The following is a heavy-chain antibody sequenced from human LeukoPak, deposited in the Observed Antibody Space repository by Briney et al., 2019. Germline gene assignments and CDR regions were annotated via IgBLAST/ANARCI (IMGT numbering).Heavy chain of an antibody. CDR1: GGSFSGYY. Sequence: SETLSLTCAVYGGSFSGYYWSWIRQPPGKGLEWIGEINHSGSTNYNPSLKSRVTISVDTSKNQFSLKLSSVTAADTAVYYCAGRTYYYDSSGYHWGQGTLVTVSS. D-gene: IGHD3-22*01. CDR3: AGRTYYYDSSGYH. V-gene: IGHV4-34*01. J-gene: IGHJ4*02. CDR2: INHSGST.